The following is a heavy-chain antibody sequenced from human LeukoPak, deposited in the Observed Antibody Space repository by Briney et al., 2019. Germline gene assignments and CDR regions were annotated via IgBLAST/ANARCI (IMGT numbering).Heavy chain of an antibody. CDR3: ARVSSAGIWDY. Sequence: PSETLSLTCTVSGGSFSGYYWSWIRQPAGKGREWIGRIYTSGSTNYNPSLKSRVTMSVATSKNQFSLKLSSVTAADTAVYYCARVSSAGIWDYWGQGTLVTVSS. D-gene: IGHD6-19*01. CDR1: GGSFSGYY. J-gene: IGHJ4*02. V-gene: IGHV4-4*07. CDR2: IYTSGST.